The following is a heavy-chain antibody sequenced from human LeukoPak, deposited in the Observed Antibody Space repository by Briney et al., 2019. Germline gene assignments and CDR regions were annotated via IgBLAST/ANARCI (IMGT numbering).Heavy chain of an antibody. CDR3: VKDSSSWPYYFDY. D-gene: IGHD6-13*01. CDR2: ISSDGGTT. V-gene: IGHV3-64D*09. Sequence: GGSLRLSCSASGFTFSNYAMHWVRQAQGEGLESVSAISSDGGTTFYADSVKGMFTISRDNSKDTLFLQMSSLRADDTAVYYCVKDSSSWPYYFDYWGQGTLVTVSS. J-gene: IGHJ4*02. CDR1: GFTFSNYA.